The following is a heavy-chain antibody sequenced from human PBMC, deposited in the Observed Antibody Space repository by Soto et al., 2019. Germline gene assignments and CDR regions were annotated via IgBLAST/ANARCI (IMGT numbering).Heavy chain of an antibody. J-gene: IGHJ4*02. CDR2: ITPLFGTP. Sequence: SVKVSCKASGGTFNKYAIDWVRQAPGQGLEWMGGITPLFGTPNYAQRFQGRVTISADEVTSTAYMELRSLRSDDMGVYYCARQFDYDTSGYYYAYWGQGTLVTVSS. CDR3: ARQFDYDTSGYYYAY. CDR1: GGTFNKYA. D-gene: IGHD3-22*01. V-gene: IGHV1-69*13.